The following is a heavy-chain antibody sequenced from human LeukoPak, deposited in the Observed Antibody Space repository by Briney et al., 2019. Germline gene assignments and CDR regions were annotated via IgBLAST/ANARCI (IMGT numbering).Heavy chain of an antibody. CDR3: AKRGVVIRVVLVGFHKEAYYFDS. D-gene: IGHD3-10*01. Sequence: GGSLRLSCAVSGIALSNYGMSWVRQAPGKGLEWVAGIGGSGGRTNYADSVKGRFTISRDSPKNTLYLQMNSLRAEDTAVYFCAKRGVVIRVVLVGFHKEAYYFDSWGQGALVTVSS. J-gene: IGHJ4*02. V-gene: IGHV3-23*01. CDR2: IGGSGGRT. CDR1: GIALSNYG.